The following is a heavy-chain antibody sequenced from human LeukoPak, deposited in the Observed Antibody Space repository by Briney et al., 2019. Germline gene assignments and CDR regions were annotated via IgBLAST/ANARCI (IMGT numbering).Heavy chain of an antibody. CDR3: AKDPYSGSFYDY. CDR2: IYGGGST. CDR1: GFTVSSNY. V-gene: IGHV3-66*01. Sequence: GGSLRLSCAVSGFTVSSNYMSWVRQAPGKGLEWVSVIYGGGSTYYADSVKGRFTISRDNSKNTLYLQMNSLRAEDTAVYYCAKDPYSGSFYDYWGQGTLVTVSS. D-gene: IGHD1-26*01. J-gene: IGHJ4*02.